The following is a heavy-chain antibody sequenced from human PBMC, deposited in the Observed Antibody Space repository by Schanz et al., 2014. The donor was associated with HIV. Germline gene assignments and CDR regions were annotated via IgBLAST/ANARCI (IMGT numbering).Heavy chain of an antibody. CDR1: GFTFSSYW. CDR3: ATMTQGFDS. V-gene: IGHV3-21*01. D-gene: IGHD3-22*01. CDR2: ISSGSSYI. Sequence: EVQLVESGGGIVQPGGSLRLSCAASGFTFSSYWMHWVRQAPGKGLVWVSSISSGSSYIYYADSVKGRFTISRDNSKNTVYLQLNSLRPEDTAVYYCATMTQGFDSWGQGTLVTVSS. J-gene: IGHJ4*02.